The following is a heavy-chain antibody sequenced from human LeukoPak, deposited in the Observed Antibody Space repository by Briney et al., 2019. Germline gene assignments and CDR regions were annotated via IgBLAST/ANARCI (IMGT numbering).Heavy chain of an antibody. D-gene: IGHD3-22*01. V-gene: IGHV1-2*02. Sequence: GASVKVSCKASGYTFTGYYMHWVRQAPGQGLEWMGWINPNSGGTNYAQKFQGRVTMTRDTSISTAYMELSRLRSDDTAVYYCARMYYYDSSGPNYWGQGTLVTVSS. CDR1: GYTFTGYY. J-gene: IGHJ4*02. CDR2: INPNSGGT. CDR3: ARMYYYDSSGPNY.